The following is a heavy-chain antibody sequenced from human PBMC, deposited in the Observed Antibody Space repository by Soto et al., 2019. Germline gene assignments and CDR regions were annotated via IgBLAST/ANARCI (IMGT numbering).Heavy chain of an antibody. CDR2: IWYDGSNK. CDR1: GFTFSSYG. D-gene: IGHD3-3*01. CDR3: ARDRDYDFWSGYFRDAFDI. J-gene: IGHJ3*02. Sequence: GSLRLSCAASGFTFSSYGMHWVRQAPGKGLEWVAVIWYDGSNKYYADSVKGRFTISRDNSKNTLYLQMNSLRAEDTAVYYCARDRDYDFWSGYFRDAFDIWGQGTMVTVSS. V-gene: IGHV3-33*01.